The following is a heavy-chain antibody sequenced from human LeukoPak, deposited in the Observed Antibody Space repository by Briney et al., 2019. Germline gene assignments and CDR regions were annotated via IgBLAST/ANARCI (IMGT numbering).Heavy chain of an antibody. Sequence: NPSETLSLTCTVSGASISRSYYYWGWIRQPPGKGLGWIGSIYYSGSTYYNPSLKSRVTISVDTSKNQFSLKLSSVTAADTAVYYCARHHGAIFGVPYLDAFDIWGQGTMVTVSS. CDR2: IYYSGST. CDR1: GASISRSYYY. D-gene: IGHD3-3*01. V-gene: IGHV4-39*01. CDR3: ARHHGAIFGVPYLDAFDI. J-gene: IGHJ3*02.